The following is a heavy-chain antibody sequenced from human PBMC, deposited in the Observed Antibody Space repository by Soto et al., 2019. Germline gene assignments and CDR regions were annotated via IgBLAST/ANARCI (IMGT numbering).Heavy chain of an antibody. CDR1: GYTFTSYD. D-gene: IGHD3-9*01. CDR3: ARDYDILPGYYNWFDP. J-gene: IGHJ5*02. Sequence: RASVKVSCKASGYTFTSYDINWVRQATGQGLEWMGWMNPNSGNTGYAQKFQGRVTMTRNTSISTAYMELSSLRSEDTAVYYCARDYDILPGYYNWFDPWGQGTLVTVSS. CDR2: MNPNSGNT. V-gene: IGHV1-8*01.